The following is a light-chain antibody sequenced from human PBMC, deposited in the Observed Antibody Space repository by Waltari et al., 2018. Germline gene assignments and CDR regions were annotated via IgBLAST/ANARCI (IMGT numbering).Light chain of an antibody. Sequence: IVLTQSPGTLSLSPGERATLSCSASQSVSSSYLAWYQQKPGQAPRLLIYGASSRATGIPDRFSGSGSGTDFTLTISRLESEDFAVYYCQQYGSSPPYTFGQGTKLEIK. J-gene: IGKJ2*01. CDR1: QSVSSSY. CDR3: QQYGSSPPYT. V-gene: IGKV3-20*01. CDR2: GAS.